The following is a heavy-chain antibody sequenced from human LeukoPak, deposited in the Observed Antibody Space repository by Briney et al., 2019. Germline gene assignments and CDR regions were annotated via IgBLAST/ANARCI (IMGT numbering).Heavy chain of an antibody. J-gene: IGHJ4*02. CDR3: SAWRGSNWFDY. CDR1: VSPLSINA. CDR2: IFSSGMT. Sequence: GGSLRLSCAPSVSPLSINAMSGVRQAPGKGLEWVSVIFSSGMTDYANSMKGRFTISRDNAKNTLYLQMNSLRADDSAVYYCSAWRGSNWFDYWGQGTLVTVSS. D-gene: IGHD6-13*01. V-gene: IGHV3-53*01.